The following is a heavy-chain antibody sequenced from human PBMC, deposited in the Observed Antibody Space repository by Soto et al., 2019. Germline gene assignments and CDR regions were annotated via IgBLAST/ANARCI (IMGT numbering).Heavy chain of an antibody. D-gene: IGHD6-13*01. CDR2: ISYDGSNK. J-gene: IGHJ4*02. Sequence: QVQLVESGGGVVQPGRSLRLSCAASGFTFSSFGMHWVRQAPGKGLEWMAVISYDGSNKYYADSVKGRFTISRDNSKNTLYLQMNSLRAEDTAVYYCANTPSNSWYYFDYWGQGTLVTVSS. CDR1: GFTFSSFG. V-gene: IGHV3-30*18. CDR3: ANTPSNSWYYFDY.